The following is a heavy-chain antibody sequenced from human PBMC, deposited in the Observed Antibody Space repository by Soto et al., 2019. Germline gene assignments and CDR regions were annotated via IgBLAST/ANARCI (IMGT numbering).Heavy chain of an antibody. Sequence: PSETLSLTCTVSGGSMSNYYWSWIRQSPGKGLEWIGYIYFSGSANYNPSLKSRVTISIDTSKNQFSLKLTSVTAADTAVYFCARQSKTYRETYYFYYMDVWGKGTTVTVSS. CDR2: IYFSGSA. D-gene: IGHD4-4*01. J-gene: IGHJ6*03. V-gene: IGHV4-59*08. CDR3: ARQSKTYRETYYFYYMDV. CDR1: GGSMSNYY.